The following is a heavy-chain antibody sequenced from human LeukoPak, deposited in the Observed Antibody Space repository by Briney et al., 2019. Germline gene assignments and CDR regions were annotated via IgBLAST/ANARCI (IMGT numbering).Heavy chain of an antibody. CDR3: ARQYGYTYGPDY. J-gene: IGHJ4*02. Sequence: PSETLSLTCTVSGGSISSYYWNWIRQPPGKGLEWIGHIYYSGSTNYNPSLKSRVTMSVDTSKDQFSLELSSVTAADTAVYYCARQYGYTYGPDYWGQGTLVTVSS. CDR2: IYYSGST. CDR1: GGSISSYY. D-gene: IGHD5-18*01. V-gene: IGHV4-59*08.